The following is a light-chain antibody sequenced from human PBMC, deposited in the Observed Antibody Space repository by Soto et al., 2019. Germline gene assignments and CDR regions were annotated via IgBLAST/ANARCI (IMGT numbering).Light chain of an antibody. V-gene: IGKV3-20*01. J-gene: IGKJ1*01. CDR3: QQYDTSSLT. CDR2: GAS. CDR1: QSVSSNY. Sequence: EIVLTQSPGTLSLSPGERATLSCRASQSVSSNYLAWYKQKRGQAHRLLIYGASSRATGIPTSVSGSGSGTDFTLTISRLEPEDFAVYYCQQYDTSSLTLGQGTQVEI.